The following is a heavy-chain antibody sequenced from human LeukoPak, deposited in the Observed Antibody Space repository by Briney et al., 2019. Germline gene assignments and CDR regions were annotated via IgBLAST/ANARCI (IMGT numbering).Heavy chain of an antibody. J-gene: IGHJ3*02. V-gene: IGHV4-4*07. D-gene: IGHD3-22*01. CDR2: IYSSGST. CDR3: ARQAYDTGYDAFDI. CDR1: GGSISNYY. Sequence: SETLSLTCTVSGGSISNYYWSWMRQPAGKGLEWIGRIYSSGSTNYNPSLNSRVTMSVDTFKNPFSLKLSSVTAADTGVYYCARQAYDTGYDAFDIWGQGKIVTVSS.